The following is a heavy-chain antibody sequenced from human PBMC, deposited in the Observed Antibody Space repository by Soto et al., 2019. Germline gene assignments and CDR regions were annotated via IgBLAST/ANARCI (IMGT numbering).Heavy chain of an antibody. V-gene: IGHV3-30*04. D-gene: IGHD4-17*01. CDR3: VTRHTVSYYALDV. CDR2: TSYDGSIN. J-gene: IGHJ6*02. CDR1: GFSFGSYE. Sequence: GGSLRLSCAGSGFSFGSYEMHWVRQAPGKGLEWVTFTSYDGSINYYADSVKGRFTMSRDNSKNLLYLQMNSLRTEDTAVYYCVTRHTVSYYALDVWGQGTTVTVSS.